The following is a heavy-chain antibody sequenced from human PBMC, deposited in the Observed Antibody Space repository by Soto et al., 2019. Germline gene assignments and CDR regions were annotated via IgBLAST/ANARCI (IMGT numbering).Heavy chain of an antibody. V-gene: IGHV3-73*02. CDR2: IRSKANSYAT. J-gene: IGHJ6*02. CDR1: GFTFSGSA. CDR3: TRLANDSCSWYDYYYGMDV. D-gene: IGHD6-13*01. Sequence: EVKLVESGGGLVQPGGSLKLSCAASGFTFSGSAMHWVRQASGKGLEWVGRIRSKANSYATAYAASVKGRFTIARDDSKNTAYLQMNSLKTEDTAVYYCTRLANDSCSWYDYYYGMDVWGQGTTVTVSS.